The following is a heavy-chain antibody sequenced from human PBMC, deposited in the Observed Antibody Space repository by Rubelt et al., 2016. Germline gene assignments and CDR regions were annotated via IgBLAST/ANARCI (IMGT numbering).Heavy chain of an antibody. CDR3: ARSPRYDFEDNWFDP. D-gene: IGHD3-3*01. Sequence: QVQLLQPGAEVKKPASSVKVSCQASGYTFTSYYMHWVRQAPGQGLEWMGIINPSGGSTSYAQKFQGRVNMTREKSTSTVYMQLSSLRSEDTAVYYCARSPRYDFEDNWFDPWGQGTLVTVSS. CDR1: GYTFTSYY. CDR2: INPSGGST. J-gene: IGHJ5*02. V-gene: IGHV1-46*01.